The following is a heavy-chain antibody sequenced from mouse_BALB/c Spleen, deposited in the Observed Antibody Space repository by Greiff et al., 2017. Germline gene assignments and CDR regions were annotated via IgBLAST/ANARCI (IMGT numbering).Heavy chain of an antibody. CDR2: VNPNNGGT. V-gene: IGHV1-34*01. CDR1: GYSFTGYY. Sequence: VQLQQSGPDLVKPGAPVKISCKASGYSFTGYYMHWVKQSHGKSLEWIGRVNPNNGGTSYNQKFKGKAILTVDKSSSTAYMELRSLTSEDSAVYYCAREGGYHAMDYWGQGTSVTVSS. J-gene: IGHJ4*01. CDR3: AREGGYHAMDY.